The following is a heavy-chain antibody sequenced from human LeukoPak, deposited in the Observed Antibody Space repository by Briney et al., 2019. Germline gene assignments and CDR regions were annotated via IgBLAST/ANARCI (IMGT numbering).Heavy chain of an antibody. CDR3: ARGASRADY. J-gene: IGHJ4*02. V-gene: IGHV3-21*01. Sequence: GGSLRLSCAASGFTFRSYNMNWVRQDPGKRPEWVSSISSRSSYIYYADSVKDRFTISRDNAKNSLYLQMDSLRAEDTALYYCARGASRADYWGQGTLVTVSS. CDR2: ISSRSSYI. CDR1: GFTFRSYN.